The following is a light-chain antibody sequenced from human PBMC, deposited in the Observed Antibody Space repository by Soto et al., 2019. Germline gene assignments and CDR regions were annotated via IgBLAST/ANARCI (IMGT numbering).Light chain of an antibody. V-gene: IGKV3-20*01. Sequence: SAYTLSLSPGEISTLSGTASKTISSNYLAWCQQRPGQAPRLLIYGASTRAAGIPDRFSGSGSGTDFTLTITRLEPEDSAVYFCQQYTGTPTTFGQGTRLEIK. J-gene: IGKJ5*01. CDR3: QQYTGTPTT. CDR2: GAS. CDR1: KTISSNY.